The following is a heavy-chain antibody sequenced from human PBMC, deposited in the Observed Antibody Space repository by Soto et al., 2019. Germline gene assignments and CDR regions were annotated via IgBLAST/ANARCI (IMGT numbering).Heavy chain of an antibody. V-gene: IGHV3-23*01. D-gene: IGHD3-22*01. J-gene: IGHJ4*02. CDR2: ISGSGVST. Sequence: GESLKISCAASGFTFGSYAMSWVRQAPGKGLEWVSAISGSGVSTYYADSVKGRFTISRDNSKNTLYLQMNSLRAEDTAVYYCAKGDDSSGYYYVSDYWGQGTLVTVSS. CDR3: AKGDDSSGYYYVSDY. CDR1: GFTFGSYA.